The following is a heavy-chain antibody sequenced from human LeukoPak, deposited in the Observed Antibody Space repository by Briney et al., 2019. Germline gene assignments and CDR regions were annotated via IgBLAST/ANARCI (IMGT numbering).Heavy chain of an antibody. J-gene: IGHJ4*02. V-gene: IGHV1-18*01. CDR1: GYTFTNHG. CDR2: MSTYNGNT. D-gene: IGHD3-10*01. CDR3: VRGPPSGDFEY. Sequence: ASVKVSCKASGYTFTNHGINWVRQAPGQGLQWMGWMSTYNGNTNYAQKLQGRVTMTTDTSTSTAYMELRSLTSDDTAVYYCVRGPPSGDFEYWGQGTLVTVSS.